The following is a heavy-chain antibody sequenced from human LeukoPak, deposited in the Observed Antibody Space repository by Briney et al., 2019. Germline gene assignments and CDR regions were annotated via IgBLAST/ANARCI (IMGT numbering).Heavy chain of an antibody. V-gene: IGHV3-23*01. CDR3: AKDVRVGGGGMDV. J-gene: IGHJ6*02. D-gene: IGHD1-26*01. CDR1: GFTFSTYA. CDR2: ISSVGDKT. Sequence: GGSLRLSCAASGFTFSTYAMTWVRQALGKGLEWVSLISSVGDKTYYADSVKGRFTISRDNSKNTLSLQMNSLRAEDTAIYYCAKDVRVGGGGMDVWGQGTPVTVSS.